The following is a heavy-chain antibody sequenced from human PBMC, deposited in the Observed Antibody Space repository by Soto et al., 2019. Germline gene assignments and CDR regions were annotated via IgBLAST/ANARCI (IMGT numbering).Heavy chain of an antibody. J-gene: IGHJ4*02. D-gene: IGHD3-16*01. Sequence: VQLVESGGGVVQPGRSLRLSCAASGFTFSSYGMHWVRQAPGKGLEWVAAIWYDGSNKYYADSVKGRFTISRDNSKNKLYLQMNSLGAEDTAVYYCARDTSHTDYWGQGTLVTVSS. CDR2: IWYDGSNK. CDR3: ARDTSHTDY. CDR1: GFTFSSYG. V-gene: IGHV3-33*01.